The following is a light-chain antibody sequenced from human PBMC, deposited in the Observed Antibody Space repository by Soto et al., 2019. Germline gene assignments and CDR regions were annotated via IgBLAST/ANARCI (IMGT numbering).Light chain of an antibody. J-gene: IGLJ1*01. V-gene: IGLV2-14*01. CDR3: SSYTSSSTRV. Sequence: QSALTQPASVSGSPGQSITISCTGTSSDVGGYNYVSWYQQHPGKAPKLMIYDVSNRPSGVSNRFSGSKSGNTASLTISGLQAEAVADYYCSSYTSSSTRVFGTGTKLTVL. CDR1: SSDVGGYNY. CDR2: DVS.